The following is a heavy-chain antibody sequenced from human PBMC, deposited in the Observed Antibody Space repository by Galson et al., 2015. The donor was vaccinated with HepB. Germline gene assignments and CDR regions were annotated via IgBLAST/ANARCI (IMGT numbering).Heavy chain of an antibody. V-gene: IGHV6-1*01. Sequence: CAISGDSVSRNTLAWNWIRQSPSRGLEWLGRTYYRSKWYFDYAVSVKSRITINPDTSKNQFSLHLNSVTPDDTAVYYCSRWGEEGGWAFDIWGQGTMVTVSS. CDR2: TYYRSKWYF. J-gene: IGHJ3*02. CDR3: SRWGEEGGWAFDI. CDR1: GDSVSRNTLA. D-gene: IGHD3-16*01.